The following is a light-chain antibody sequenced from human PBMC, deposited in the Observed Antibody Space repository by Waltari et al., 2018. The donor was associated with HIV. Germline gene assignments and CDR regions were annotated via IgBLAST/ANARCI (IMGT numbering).Light chain of an antibody. Sequence: QSVLTQPPAVSAAPGQTVTISCSGSSSNIANNYVSWYQQLPGTAPKLLIDDNNRRSSGIPDRFSGSKSGTSATLAIAGLQTGDEADYYCGTWDTSLSAGVFGGGTKVTVL. V-gene: IGLV1-51*01. CDR1: SSNIANNY. J-gene: IGLJ2*01. CDR2: DNN. CDR3: GTWDTSLSAGV.